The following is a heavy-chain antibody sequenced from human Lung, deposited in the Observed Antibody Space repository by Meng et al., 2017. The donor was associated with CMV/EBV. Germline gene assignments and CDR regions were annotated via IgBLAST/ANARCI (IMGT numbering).Heavy chain of an antibody. CDR1: GYTFTNDG. D-gene: IGHD1-26*01. Sequence: DQVLHYGGEVKKPGASWKVSWKASGYTFTNDGITWVRQAPGQGLEWMGWINAYNGDTNYAQTLQGRVTMTTDTSTSTAYMELRSLRSDDTAVYYCARVEVGITSGDYWGQGTLVTVSS. CDR3: ARVEVGITSGDY. CDR2: INAYNGDT. V-gene: IGHV1-18*01. J-gene: IGHJ4*02.